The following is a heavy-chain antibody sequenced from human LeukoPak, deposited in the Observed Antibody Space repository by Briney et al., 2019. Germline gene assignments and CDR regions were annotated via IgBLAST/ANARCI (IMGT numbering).Heavy chain of an antibody. CDR3: AKEDWNDGNGWFDP. D-gene: IGHD1-1*01. J-gene: IGHJ5*02. Sequence: SGGSLRLSCAASGFIFSSYAMSWVRQAPGKGLEWVSAIGGNDGRTYYADSVKGRFTISRDNSKNTVYLQMNYLRAEDTAVYYCAKEDWNDGNGWFDPWGQGTLVTVSS. CDR2: IGGNDGRT. CDR1: GFIFSSYA. V-gene: IGHV3-23*01.